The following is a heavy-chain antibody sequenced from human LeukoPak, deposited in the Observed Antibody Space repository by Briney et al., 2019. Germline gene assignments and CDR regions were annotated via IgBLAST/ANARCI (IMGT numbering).Heavy chain of an antibody. CDR1: GFTFSSYS. V-gene: IGHV3-21*01. CDR2: ISSGSSYL. CDR3: ASYDSSLDAFDI. Sequence: PGGSLRLSCAASGFTFSSYSMNWVRQAPGKGLEWVSSISSGSSYLYYAHSVKGRFTISRDNAKNSLYLQMNSLRAEDTAVYYCASYDSSLDAFDIWGQGTMVTVSS. J-gene: IGHJ3*02. D-gene: IGHD3-22*01.